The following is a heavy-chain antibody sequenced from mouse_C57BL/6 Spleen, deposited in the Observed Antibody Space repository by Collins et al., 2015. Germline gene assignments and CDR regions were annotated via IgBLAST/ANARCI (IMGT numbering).Heavy chain of an antibody. V-gene: IGHV1-75*01. Sequence: QVQLQQSGPELVKPGASVKISCKASGYTFTDYYINWVKQRPGQGLEWIGWIFPGSGSTYYNEKFKGKATLTVDKSSSTAYVLLSSLTSEDSAVYFCARNLYDGYSWFAYWGQGTLVTVSA. CDR1: GYTFTDYY. CDR2: IFPGSGST. D-gene: IGHD2-3*01. CDR3: ARNLYDGYSWFAY. J-gene: IGHJ3*01.